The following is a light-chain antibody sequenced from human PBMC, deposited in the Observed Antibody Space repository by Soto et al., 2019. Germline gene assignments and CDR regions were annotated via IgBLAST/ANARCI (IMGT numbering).Light chain of an antibody. Sequence: EIVMTQSPATLSVSPGERATLSCRASRSVSSNLAWYQQKPGQAPSLLIYGASTRATGIPARFSGSGSGTEFTLTISSLQSEGFAVYYCQQYNNWPPPTFGQGTRLEMK. CDR1: RSVSSN. CDR2: GAS. CDR3: QQYNNWPPPT. V-gene: IGKV3-15*01. J-gene: IGKJ5*01.